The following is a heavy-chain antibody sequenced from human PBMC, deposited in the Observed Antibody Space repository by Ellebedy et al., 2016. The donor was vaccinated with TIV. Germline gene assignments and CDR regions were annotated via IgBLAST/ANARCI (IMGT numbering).Heavy chain of an antibody. V-gene: IGHV4-39*07. Sequence: SETLSLXXTVSGGSISSSSYYWGWIRQPPGKGLEWIGEINHSGSTNYNPSLKSRVTISVDKSKNQFSLKLSSVTAADTAVYYCARDRSYDSSGFNNWFDPWGQGTLVTVSS. CDR2: INHSGST. D-gene: IGHD3-22*01. CDR1: GGSISSSSYY. J-gene: IGHJ5*02. CDR3: ARDRSYDSSGFNNWFDP.